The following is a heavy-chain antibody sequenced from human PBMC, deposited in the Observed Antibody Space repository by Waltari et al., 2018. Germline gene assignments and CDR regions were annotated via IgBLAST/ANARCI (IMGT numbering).Heavy chain of an antibody. CDR2: IYYSGST. CDR3: AIDVTGAFDY. D-gene: IGHD7-27*01. CDR1: GGSISSSSYY. Sequence: QLQLQESGPGLVKPSETLSLTCTVSGGSISSSSYYWGWIRQPPGKGLEWIGSIYYSGSTYYNRSLKRRVTISVDTSKNQFSLKLSSVTAADTAVYYCAIDVTGAFDYWGQGTLVTVSS. V-gene: IGHV4-39*01. J-gene: IGHJ4*02.